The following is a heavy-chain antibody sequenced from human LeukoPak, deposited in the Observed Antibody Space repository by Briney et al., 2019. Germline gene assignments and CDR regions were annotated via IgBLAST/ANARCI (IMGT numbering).Heavy chain of an antibody. Sequence: GASVKVSCKASGYTFTSYYMHWVRQAPGQGLEWMGIINPSGGSTSYAQKFQGRVTITTVESTSTAYMELSSLRSEDTAVYYCARAGGSDAFDIWGQGTMVTVSS. CDR1: GYTFTSYY. D-gene: IGHD2-15*01. CDR3: ARAGGSDAFDI. J-gene: IGHJ3*02. V-gene: IGHV1-46*01. CDR2: INPSGGST.